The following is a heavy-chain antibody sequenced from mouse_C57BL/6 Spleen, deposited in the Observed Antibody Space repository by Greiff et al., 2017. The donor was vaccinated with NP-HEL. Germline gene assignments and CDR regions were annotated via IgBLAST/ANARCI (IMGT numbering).Heavy chain of an antibody. CDR1: GFTFSDYG. D-gene: IGHD4-1*01. J-gene: IGHJ1*03. CDR2: ISSGSSTI. V-gene: IGHV5-17*01. CDR3: ARRAGTPYFDV. Sequence: EVKVVESGGGLVKPGGSLKLSCAASGFTFSDYGMHWVRQAPEKGLEWVAYISSGSSTIYYADTVKGRFTISRDNAKNTLFLQMTSLRSEDTAMYYCARRAGTPYFDVWGTGTTVTVSS.